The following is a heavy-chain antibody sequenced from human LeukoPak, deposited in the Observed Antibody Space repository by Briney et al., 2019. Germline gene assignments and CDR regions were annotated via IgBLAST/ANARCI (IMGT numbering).Heavy chain of an antibody. CDR1: GFTFSSYW. D-gene: IGHD1-26*01. CDR3: VKDSPPRYSGSPPAY. J-gene: IGHJ4*02. V-gene: IGHV3-7*03. CDR2: INKDGGEK. Sequence: PGGSLRLSCAASGFTFSSYWMSWVRQAPGKGLEWVANINKDGGEKYYVGSVKGRFTISRDNAKNSLYLQMNSLRADDTAVYYCVKDSPPRYSGSPPAYWGQGTLVTVSS.